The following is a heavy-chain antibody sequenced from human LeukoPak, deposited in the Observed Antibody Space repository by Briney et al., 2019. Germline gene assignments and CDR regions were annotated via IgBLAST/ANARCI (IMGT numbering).Heavy chain of an antibody. J-gene: IGHJ4*02. CDR3: ARSSVSGTYXGGY. CDR1: GGSISSYY. CDR2: IYYGGST. Sequence: LTCTVSGGSISSYYWSWIRQPPGKGLEWIGYIYYGGSTYSNPSLKGRVTISADTSKNQFSLKVTSVTAADTAVYYCARSSVSGTYXGGYWGQGILVTVSS. D-gene: IGHD3-10*01. V-gene: IGHV4-59*08.